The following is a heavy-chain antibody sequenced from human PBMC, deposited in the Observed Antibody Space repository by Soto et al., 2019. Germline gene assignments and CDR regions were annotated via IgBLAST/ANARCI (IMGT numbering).Heavy chain of an antibody. Sequence: QVQLQQWGAGLLKPSETLSLTCAVYGGSFSGYYWSWIRQPPGKGLEWIGEINHSGSTNYNPSLKSRVTLSVDTSKNQFSLKLSSVTAADTAVYYCARGFPYYYYYMVVWGKGTTVTVSS. CDR1: GGSFSGYY. V-gene: IGHV4-34*01. J-gene: IGHJ6*03. CDR3: ARGFPYYYYYMVV. CDR2: INHSGST.